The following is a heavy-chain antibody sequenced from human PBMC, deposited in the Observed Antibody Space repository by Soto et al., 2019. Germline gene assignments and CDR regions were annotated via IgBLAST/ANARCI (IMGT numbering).Heavy chain of an antibody. V-gene: IGHV4-34*01. CDR2: INHSGST. CDR3: VRERKYQLLSWYWFDP. D-gene: IGHD2-2*01. CDR1: GGSFSGYY. Sequence: SETLSLTCAVYGGSFSGYYWSWIRQPPGKGLEWIGEINHSGSTNYNPSLHSRITINPDTSKKQFSLHLNSVTPEDTAVYYCVRERKYQLLSWYWFDPWGQGTLVTVSS. J-gene: IGHJ5*02.